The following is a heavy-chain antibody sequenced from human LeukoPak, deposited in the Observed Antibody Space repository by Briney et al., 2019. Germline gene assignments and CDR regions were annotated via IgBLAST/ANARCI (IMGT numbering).Heavy chain of an antibody. D-gene: IGHD5-18*01. V-gene: IGHV1-46*01. CDR3: ARVLGVHRYGSIDH. Sequence: ASVKVSCKASGYTFTTYYMHWVRQAPGQGREWMGIINPSSGSTSYAQKFQGRVTMTRDTSTSTVYMELSSLRSEDTAIYYCARVLGVHRYGSIDHWGQGTLVTVSS. J-gene: IGHJ4*02. CDR1: GYTFTTYY. CDR2: INPSSGST.